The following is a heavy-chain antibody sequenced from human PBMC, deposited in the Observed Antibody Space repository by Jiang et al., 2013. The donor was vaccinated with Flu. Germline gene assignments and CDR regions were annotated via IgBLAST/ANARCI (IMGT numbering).Heavy chain of an antibody. J-gene: IGHJ6*02. CDR3: AIGYCSSTSCYAGMIDGMDV. CDR1: GYTFTSYG. CDR2: ISAYNGNT. D-gene: IGHD2-2*01. Sequence: SGAEVKKPGASVKVSCKASGYTFTSYGISWVRQAPGQGLEWMGWISAYNGNTNYAQKLQGRVTMTTDTSTSTAYMELRSLRSDDTAVYYCAIGYCSSTSCYAGMIDGMDVWGQGTTVTVSS. V-gene: IGHV1-18*04.